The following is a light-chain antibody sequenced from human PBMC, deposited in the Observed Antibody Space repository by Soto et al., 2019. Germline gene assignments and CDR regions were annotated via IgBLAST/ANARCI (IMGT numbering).Light chain of an antibody. CDR3: QSYDTSLTGSKV. CDR1: SSNIGAGYD. Sequence: QLVLTQPPSVSGAPGQRVTISCTGSSSNIGAGYDVHWYQQLPGTAPKLLIYGNNNRPSGVPERFSGSKSGTSASLAITGLQAEDEADYYCQSYDTSLTGSKVFGGGTKLTVL. J-gene: IGLJ2*01. CDR2: GNN. V-gene: IGLV1-40*01.